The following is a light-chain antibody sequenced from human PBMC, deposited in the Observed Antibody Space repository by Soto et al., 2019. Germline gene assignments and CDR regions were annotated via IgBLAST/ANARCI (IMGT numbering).Light chain of an antibody. CDR3: EQLNTYPRIT. V-gene: IGKV1-9*01. J-gene: IGKJ5*01. CDR2: AAS. Sequence: DIQLTQSPSFLSTSVGDRVTITCRASQGISNYLAWYQQKPGKAPKLLIYAASTLQSGVPSRFSGSGSGAEFTLTISSLQPEDFATYYCEQLNTYPRITFGQGTRLEIK. CDR1: QGISNY.